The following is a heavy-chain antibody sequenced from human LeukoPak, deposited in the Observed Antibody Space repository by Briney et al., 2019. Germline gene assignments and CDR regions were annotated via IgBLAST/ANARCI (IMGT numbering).Heavy chain of an antibody. CDR3: ARHGDIVATNSWFDP. CDR2: INHSGST. CDR1: GGSFSGYY. Sequence: SETLSLTCAVYGGSFSGYYWSWIRQPPGKGLEWIGEINHSGSTNYNPSLKSRVTISVDTSKNQFSLKLSSVTAADTAVYYCARHGDIVATNSWFDPWGQGTLVTVSS. D-gene: IGHD5-12*01. J-gene: IGHJ5*02. V-gene: IGHV4-34*01.